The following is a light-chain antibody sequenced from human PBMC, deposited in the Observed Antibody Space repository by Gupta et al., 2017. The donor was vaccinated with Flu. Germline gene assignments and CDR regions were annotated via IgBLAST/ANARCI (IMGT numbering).Light chain of an antibody. CDR3: QQTYDAPFT. CDR2: AAS. V-gene: IGKV1-39*01. CDR1: QSISTY. Sequence: DIQMTQSPSSLSASVGDRVTITCRASQSISTYLSWYQHKPGKAPNLLIYAASRLQSGVTSRFSGSGSGTDFTLTISSLQPEDFATYYCQQTYDAPFTFGHGTRVGIK. J-gene: IGKJ3*01.